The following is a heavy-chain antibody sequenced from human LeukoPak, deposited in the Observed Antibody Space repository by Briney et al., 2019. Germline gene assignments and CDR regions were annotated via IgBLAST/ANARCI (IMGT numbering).Heavy chain of an antibody. CDR1: GGSFSGYY. D-gene: IGHD3-3*01. J-gene: IGHJ4*02. V-gene: IGHV4-34*01. Sequence: SETLSLTCAVYGGSFSGYYWSWIRQPPGKGLEWIGEINHSGSTNYNPSLKSRVTMSVDTSKNQFSLKLSSATAADTAVYYCARGITIFGVDPASYFDYWGQGTLVTVSS. CDR3: ARGITIFGVDPASYFDY. CDR2: INHSGST.